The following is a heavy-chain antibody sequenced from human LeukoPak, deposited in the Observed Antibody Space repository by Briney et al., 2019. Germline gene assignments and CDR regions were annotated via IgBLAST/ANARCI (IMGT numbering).Heavy chain of an antibody. CDR3: ARGVTMIVVVTAYDY. J-gene: IGHJ4*02. V-gene: IGHV3-21*01. Sequence: PGGSLRLSCAASGFTFSSYSMNWVRQAPGKGLEWVSSISSSSSYIYYADSVKGRFTISRDNAKNSLYLQMNSLRAGDTAVYYCARGVTMIVVVTAYDYWGQGTLVTVSS. D-gene: IGHD3-22*01. CDR1: GFTFSSYS. CDR2: ISSSSSYI.